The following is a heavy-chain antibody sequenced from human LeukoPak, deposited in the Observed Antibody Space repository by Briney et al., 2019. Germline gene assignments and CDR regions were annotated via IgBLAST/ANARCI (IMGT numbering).Heavy chain of an antibody. CDR3: ARVKYDYVWGSYRWETYYFDY. J-gene: IGHJ4*02. Sequence: GGSLRLSCAASGFTFDDYGMSWVRQAPGKGLEWVSGINWNGGSTGYADSVKGRFTISRDNAKNSLYLQMNSLRAEDTALYHCARVKYDYVWGSYRWETYYFDYWGQGTLVTVSS. CDR2: INWNGGST. D-gene: IGHD3-16*02. V-gene: IGHV3-20*01. CDR1: GFTFDDYG.